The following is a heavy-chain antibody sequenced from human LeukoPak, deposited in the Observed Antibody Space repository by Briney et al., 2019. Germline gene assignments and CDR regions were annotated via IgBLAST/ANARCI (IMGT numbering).Heavy chain of an antibody. D-gene: IGHD1-26*01. J-gene: IGHJ3*02. Sequence: GGSLRLSCAASGFTFSSYGMHWVRQAPGKGLEWVAFIRYDGSNKYYADSVKGRFTISRDNSKNTLYLQMNSLGAEDTAVYYCAKESGDHFEAFDIWGQGTMVTVSS. CDR3: AKESGDHFEAFDI. CDR2: IRYDGSNK. V-gene: IGHV3-30*02. CDR1: GFTFSSYG.